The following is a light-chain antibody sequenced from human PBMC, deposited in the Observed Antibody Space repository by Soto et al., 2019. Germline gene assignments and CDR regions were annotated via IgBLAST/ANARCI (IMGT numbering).Light chain of an antibody. CDR1: QSVSSK. CDR2: GSS. J-gene: IGKJ5*01. Sequence: EIVRTQCTATLSVSPGERATLSCRASQSVSSKLAWCQQKHGHPRRPLIYGSSKRATGIPDRFSGSWYGTDVTITISRLEPDDCRVYFGQQYSTLPMTFGQGTRLEIK. CDR3: QQYSTLPMT. V-gene: IGKV3D-15*02.